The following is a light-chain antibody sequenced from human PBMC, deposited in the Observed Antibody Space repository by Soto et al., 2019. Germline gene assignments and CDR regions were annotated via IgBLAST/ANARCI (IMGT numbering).Light chain of an antibody. J-gene: IGKJ2*01. CDR1: QGISSY. Sequence: DIQLTQSPSFLSASVGDRVTITCRASQGISSYLAWYQQKPGKAPKLLIYAASTLRSGVPSRFSGSGSGTEFTLTISSLQPEDFATYYCQQLSNYPYTFGQGTKLEIK. CDR2: AAS. V-gene: IGKV1-9*01. CDR3: QQLSNYPYT.